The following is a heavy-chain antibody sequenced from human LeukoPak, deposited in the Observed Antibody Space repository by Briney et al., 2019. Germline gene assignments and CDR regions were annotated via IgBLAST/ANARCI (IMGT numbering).Heavy chain of an antibody. CDR2: IYYIGST. CDR1: GGSSSSSS. D-gene: IGHD3-16*02. CDR3: ARGDHDYVWGSYRYPHTFDY. V-gene: IGHV4-59*01. J-gene: IGHJ4*02. Sequence: SETLSLTCTVSGGSSSSSSGSWFRQPPGKGLEGLGYIYYIGSTNYNPSLKSRVTISVDTSKNQFSLKLSSVTAADTAVYYCARGDHDYVWGSYRYPHTFDYWGQGTLVTVSS.